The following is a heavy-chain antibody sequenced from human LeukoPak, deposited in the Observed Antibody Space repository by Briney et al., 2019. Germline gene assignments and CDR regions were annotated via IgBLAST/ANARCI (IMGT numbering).Heavy chain of an antibody. D-gene: IGHD4-23*01. CDR1: GGAITSSRDY. CDR3: ARLDDGGEGGFDY. V-gene: IGHV4-39*01. CDR2: IYYSGST. Sequence: SETLSLTCTVSGGAITSSRDYWGWIRQPPGKGLEWSGNIYYSGSTYYHPSLKSRATISVDTSKNHFSLRRSSVTAADTAVYYCARLDDGGEGGFDYWGQGTLVTVFS. J-gene: IGHJ4*02.